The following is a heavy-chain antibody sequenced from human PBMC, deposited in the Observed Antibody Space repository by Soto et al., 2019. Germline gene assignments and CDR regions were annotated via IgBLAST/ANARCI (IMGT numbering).Heavy chain of an antibody. CDR3: ARYKQYGWFDP. CDR1: GGSISSRSYY. Sequence: PSETLSLTCTVSGGSISSRSYYWGWIRQPPGKGLEWIGSIYYSGSTYYNPSLKSRVTISVDTSKNQFSLKLSSVTAADTAVYYCARYKQYGWFDPWGQGTLVTVSS. J-gene: IGHJ5*02. CDR2: IYYSGST. V-gene: IGHV4-39*01. D-gene: IGHD4-4*01.